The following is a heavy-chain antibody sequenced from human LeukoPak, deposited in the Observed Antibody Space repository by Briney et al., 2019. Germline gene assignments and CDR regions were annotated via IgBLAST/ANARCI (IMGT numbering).Heavy chain of an antibody. Sequence: GGSLRLSCAASGFTFSSYAMSWVRQAPGKGLEWVSAISGSGGSTYYADSVKGRFTISRDDSKNTLYLQMNSLRAEDTAVYYCAKFRVRFGELFGPFDYWGQGTLVTVSS. V-gene: IGHV3-23*01. CDR3: AKFRVRFGELFGPFDY. D-gene: IGHD3-10*01. CDR2: ISGSGGST. CDR1: GFTFSSYA. J-gene: IGHJ4*02.